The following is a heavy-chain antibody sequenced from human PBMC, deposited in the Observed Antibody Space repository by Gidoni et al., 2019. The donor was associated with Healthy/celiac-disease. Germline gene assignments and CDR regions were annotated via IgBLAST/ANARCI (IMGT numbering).Heavy chain of an antibody. CDR2: IKQGGSEK. CDR1: ASTFSSDW. CDR3: ARDRGCVSDGDCYSDY. J-gene: IGHJ4*02. Sequence: EVQLVESGGGLVQPGGSLRLSCAASASTFSSDWMSWVRQAPGKGLEWVAKIKQGGSEKYYVDSVKGRFTICRDNAKNSLYLQMNSLRAEETAVYYCARDRGCVSDGDCYSDYWGQGTLVTVSS. D-gene: IGHD2-21*02. V-gene: IGHV3-7*01.